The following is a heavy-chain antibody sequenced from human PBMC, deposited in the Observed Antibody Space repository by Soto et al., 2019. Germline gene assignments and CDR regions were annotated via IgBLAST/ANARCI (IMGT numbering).Heavy chain of an antibody. CDR3: AIVYRVFRVGYDPPSYYYYGMDV. D-gene: IGHD5-12*01. Sequence: LSLTCSVSGGSISSGDYYWSWIRQPPGKGLEWIGNIYDIGSTYYNPSLESRITISVDTSKNQFSLKLRSVTAADTAVYYCAIVYRVFRVGYDPPSYYYYGMDVWGQGTTVTVSS. V-gene: IGHV4-30-4*01. J-gene: IGHJ6*02. CDR1: GGSISSGDYY. CDR2: IYDIGST.